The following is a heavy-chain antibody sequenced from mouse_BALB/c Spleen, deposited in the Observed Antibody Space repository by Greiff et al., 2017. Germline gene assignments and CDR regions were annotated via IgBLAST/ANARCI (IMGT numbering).Heavy chain of an antibody. V-gene: IGHV3-6*02. CDR3: AREGDYCGSKKSYALDY. CDR2: ISYDGSN. J-gene: IGHJ4*01. CDR1: GYSFTSCYF. D-gene: IGHD1-1*01. Sequence: VQLQQSGPGLVKPSQSLSLSCSASGYSFTSCYFCYLIRQPPGNHLELMGYISYDGSNNYNPSLTNRVPITIDTSKNQFFLKLNSVTTEDTATYYCAREGDYCGSKKSYALDYWGQGTSVTVSS.